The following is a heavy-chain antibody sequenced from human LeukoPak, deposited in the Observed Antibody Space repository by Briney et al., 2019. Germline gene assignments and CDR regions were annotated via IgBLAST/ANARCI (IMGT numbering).Heavy chain of an antibody. CDR2: IYTGGST. Sequence: PSETLSLTCTVSGGSISSGSYYWSWIRQPAGKGLEWIGRIYTGGSTNYNPSLKSRVTISIDTSKNQFSLKLSSVTAADTAVYYCARVRYSYDAFDIWGQGTMVTVSS. V-gene: IGHV4-61*02. CDR3: ARVRYSYDAFDI. CDR1: GGSISSGSYY. J-gene: IGHJ3*02. D-gene: IGHD5-18*01.